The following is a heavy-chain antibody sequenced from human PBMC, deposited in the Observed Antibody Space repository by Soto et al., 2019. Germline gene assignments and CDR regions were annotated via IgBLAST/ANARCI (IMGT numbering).Heavy chain of an antibody. V-gene: IGHV4-31*03. J-gene: IGHJ3*02. Sequence: SETLSLTCTVSGGSISSGGYYWSWIRQHPGKGLEWIGYIYYSGSTYYNPSLKSRVTISVDTSKNQFSLKLSSVTAADTAVYYCARGYPSHAFDIWGQGTIVTVSS. CDR2: IYYSGST. CDR3: ARGYPSHAFDI. CDR1: GGSISSGGYY. D-gene: IGHD6-13*01.